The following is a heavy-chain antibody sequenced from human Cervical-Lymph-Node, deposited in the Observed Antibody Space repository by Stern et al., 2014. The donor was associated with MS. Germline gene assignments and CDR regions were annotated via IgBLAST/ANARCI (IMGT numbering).Heavy chain of an antibody. D-gene: IGHD6-19*01. Sequence: EVQLVESGGGLVEPGRSLTLSCTASGFTFGDYAMSWFRQAPGKGLEWVGFIRSKAFGGTTDYVGSVKGRFIISRHDSKSTVYLQMNSLKSEDTAVYYCTRPQWLVDGQYYYGVDVWGQGTTVTVSS. J-gene: IGHJ6*02. CDR1: GFTFGDYA. CDR3: TRPQWLVDGQYYYGVDV. V-gene: IGHV3-49*03. CDR2: IRSKAFGGTT.